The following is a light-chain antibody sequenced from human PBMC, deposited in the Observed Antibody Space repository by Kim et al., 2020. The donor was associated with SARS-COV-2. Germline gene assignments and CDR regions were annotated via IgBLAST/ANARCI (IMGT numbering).Light chain of an antibody. V-gene: IGLV3-1*01. Sequence: VSVSPRQTASIPCSGDKLGDKYYCWYQQKTGQSPVLVIYQYSKRPSGIPERFSGSNSGNTATLTISGTQAMDEADYYCQAWDSTWLFGGGTQLTVL. J-gene: IGLJ3*02. CDR1: KLGDKY. CDR3: QAWDSTWL. CDR2: QYS.